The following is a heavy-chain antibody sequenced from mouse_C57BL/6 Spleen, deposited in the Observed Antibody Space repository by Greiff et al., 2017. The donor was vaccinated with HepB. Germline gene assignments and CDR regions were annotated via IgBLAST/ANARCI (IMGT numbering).Heavy chain of an antibody. CDR3: TRSYYYGSSWGKLDY. D-gene: IGHD1-1*01. CDR2: IDPETGGT. CDR1: GYTFTDYE. J-gene: IGHJ2*01. Sequence: QVQLQQSGAELVRPGASVTLSCKASGYTFTDYEMHWVKQTPVHGLEWIGAIDPETGGTAYNQKFKGKAILTADKSSSTAYMELRSLTSEDSAVYYCTRSYYYGSSWGKLDYWGQGTTLTVSS. V-gene: IGHV1-15*01.